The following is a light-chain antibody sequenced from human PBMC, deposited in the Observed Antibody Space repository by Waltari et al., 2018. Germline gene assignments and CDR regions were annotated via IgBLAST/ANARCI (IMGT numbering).Light chain of an antibody. CDR1: QGISSW. J-gene: IGKJ1*01. V-gene: IGKV1-12*01. Sequence: DIQMTQSPSSLSASVGDRVTITCRTSQGISSWLAWYQQKPGKAPKLLIYKASTLQSGVPSRFSGSGSGTDFTLSISSLQAEDIATYHCQKYNSAPWTFGQGTKVEIK. CDR3: QKYNSAPWT. CDR2: KAS.